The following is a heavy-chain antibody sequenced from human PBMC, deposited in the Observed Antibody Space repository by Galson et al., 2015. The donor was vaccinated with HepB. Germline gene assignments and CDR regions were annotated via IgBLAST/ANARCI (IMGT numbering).Heavy chain of an antibody. D-gene: IGHD5-18*01. V-gene: IGHV1-18*04. Sequence: VSCRASGYTFTNYGLTWVRQAPGQGLEWMGWISAYNGHKNYAQKFQDRVTMTTDTSTSTAYMELRSLRADDTAVYYCARQVDAAMALPDYWGQGTLVTVSS. CDR2: ISAYNGHK. J-gene: IGHJ4*02. CDR1: GYTFTNYG. CDR3: ARQVDAAMALPDY.